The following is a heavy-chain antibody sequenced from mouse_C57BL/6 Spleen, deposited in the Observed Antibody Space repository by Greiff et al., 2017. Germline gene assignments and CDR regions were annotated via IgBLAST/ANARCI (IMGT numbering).Heavy chain of an antibody. Sequence: VQLQQSGPELVKPGASVKISCKASGYAFSSSWMNWVKQRPGKGLEWIGRIYPGDGDTNYNGKFKGKATLTADKSSSTAYMQLSSLTSEDSAVYFCASYYYGSSYSWYFDVWGTGTTVTVSS. CDR2: IYPGDGDT. V-gene: IGHV1-82*01. D-gene: IGHD1-1*01. CDR3: ASYYYGSSYSWYFDV. J-gene: IGHJ1*03. CDR1: GYAFSSSW.